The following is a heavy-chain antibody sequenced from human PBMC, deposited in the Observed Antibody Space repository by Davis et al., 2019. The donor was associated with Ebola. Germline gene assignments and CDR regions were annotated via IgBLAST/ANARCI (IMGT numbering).Heavy chain of an antibody. V-gene: IGHV4-30-4*01. CDR1: GGSISSGDYY. D-gene: IGHD5-18*01. CDR3: ARAPGYKYGAYYYYGLDV. CDR2: IYENGRT. Sequence: SETLSLTCSVSGGSISSGDYYWSWIRQPPGKGLEWIGYIYENGRTYYNPSLKSRVSMSIAASKNQFSLTLSSVTAADTAVYYCARAPGYKYGAYYYYGLDVWGQGTTVNVSS. J-gene: IGHJ6*02.